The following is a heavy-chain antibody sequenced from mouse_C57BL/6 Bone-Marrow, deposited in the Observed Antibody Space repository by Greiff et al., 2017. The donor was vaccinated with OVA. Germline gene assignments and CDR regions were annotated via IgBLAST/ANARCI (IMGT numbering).Heavy chain of an antibody. CDR3: ARREGYYGSSYWYFDV. J-gene: IGHJ1*03. V-gene: IGHV1-75*01. D-gene: IGHD1-1*01. Sequence: QVQLQQSGPELVKPGASVKISCKASGYTFTDYYINWVKQRPGQGLEWIGWIFPGSGSTYYNEKFKGKATLTVDKSSSTAYMLRSSLTSEDSAVYFCARREGYYGSSYWYFDVWGTGTTVTVAS. CDR1: GYTFTDYY. CDR2: IFPGSGST.